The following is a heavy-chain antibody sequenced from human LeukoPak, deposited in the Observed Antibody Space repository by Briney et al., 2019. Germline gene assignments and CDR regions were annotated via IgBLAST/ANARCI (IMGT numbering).Heavy chain of an antibody. CDR2: TSSSSRTI. CDR1: GFTFSSYS. V-gene: IGHV3-48*02. D-gene: IGHD2-15*01. CDR3: ARDLGYCSGGSCWSMKYFQH. J-gene: IGHJ1*01. Sequence: PGGSLRLSCAASGFTFSSYSMNWVRQAPGKGLEWVSYTSSSSRTIYYADSVKGRFTIPRDNAKNSLYLQMNSLRDEDTAVYYCARDLGYCSGGSCWSMKYFQHWGQGTLVTVSS.